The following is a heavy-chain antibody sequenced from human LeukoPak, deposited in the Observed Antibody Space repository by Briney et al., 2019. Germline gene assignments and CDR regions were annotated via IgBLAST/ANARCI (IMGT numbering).Heavy chain of an antibody. Sequence: PSETQSLTCTVSGGSISSYYWSWIRQPAGKGLEWIGRIYTSGSTNYNPSLKSRVTMSVDTSKNQFSLKLSSVTAADTAVYYCARTGGYCSSTSCRGGFDYWGQGTLVTVSS. CDR3: ARTGGYCSSTSCRGGFDY. CDR2: IYTSGST. V-gene: IGHV4-4*07. CDR1: GGSISSYY. J-gene: IGHJ4*02. D-gene: IGHD2-2*01.